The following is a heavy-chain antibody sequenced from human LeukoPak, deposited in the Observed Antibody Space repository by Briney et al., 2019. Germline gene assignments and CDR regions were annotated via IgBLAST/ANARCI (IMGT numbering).Heavy chain of an antibody. CDR3: VRDHDWAFDH. Sequence: GGSLRLSCAASGFTLSSFSMNWVRQAPGKGLEWVSHIGPNSRYMSYADSVQGRSTISRDNAKNSLYLQMSSLRAEDTAVYYCVRDHDWAFDHWGQGTPVTVSS. J-gene: IGHJ4*01. D-gene: IGHD3-9*01. V-gene: IGHV3-21*05. CDR2: IGPNSRYM. CDR1: GFTLSSFS.